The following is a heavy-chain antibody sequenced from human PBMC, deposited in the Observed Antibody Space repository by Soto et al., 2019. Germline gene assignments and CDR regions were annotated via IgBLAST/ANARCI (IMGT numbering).Heavy chain of an antibody. CDR3: AKDKGGYCSSTSCYEGWGIGVDY. CDR1: GFTFDDYA. Sequence: EVQLVESGGGLVQPGRSLRLSCAASGFTFDDYAMHWVRQAPGKGLEWVSGIRWNSGSIGYADSVKGRFTISRDNAKNSLYLQMNSLRAEDTALYYCAKDKGGYCSSTSCYEGWGIGVDYWGQGTLVTVSS. D-gene: IGHD2-2*01. J-gene: IGHJ4*02. V-gene: IGHV3-9*01. CDR2: IRWNSGSI.